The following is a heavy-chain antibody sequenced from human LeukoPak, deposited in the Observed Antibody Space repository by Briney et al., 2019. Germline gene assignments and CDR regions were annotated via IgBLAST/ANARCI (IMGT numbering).Heavy chain of an antibody. CDR3: ARRCITMVRVPGGQSCFDY. CDR1: GYSFTSYW. Sequence: KGGESLKISCKGSGYSFTSYWIGWVRQMPGKGLEWMGIIYPGDSDTRYSPSFQGQVTISADKSISTAYLQWSSLKASDTAMYYCARRCITMVRVPGGQSCFDYWGQGTLVTVSS. CDR2: IYPGDSDT. D-gene: IGHD3-10*01. J-gene: IGHJ4*02. V-gene: IGHV5-51*01.